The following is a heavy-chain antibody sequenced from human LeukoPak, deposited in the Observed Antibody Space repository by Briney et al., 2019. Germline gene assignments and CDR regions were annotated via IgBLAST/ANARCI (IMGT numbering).Heavy chain of an antibody. V-gene: IGHV3-74*01. D-gene: IGHD3-22*01. CDR1: GFTFSSYW. J-gene: IGHJ4*02. Sequence: PGGSLRLSCAASGFTFSSYWMYWVRQAPGKGLVWVSRNNSDGRSTIHADSVKGRYTISRDNAKNSLYLQMNSLRAEDTAVYYCAREGGYSHAFDYWGQGTLVTVS. CDR3: AREGGYSHAFDY. CDR2: NNSDGRST.